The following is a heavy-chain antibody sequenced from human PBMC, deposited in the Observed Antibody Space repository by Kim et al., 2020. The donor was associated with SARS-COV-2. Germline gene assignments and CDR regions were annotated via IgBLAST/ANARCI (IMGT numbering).Heavy chain of an antibody. D-gene: IGHD6-13*01. CDR1: GFTFSSYA. J-gene: IGHJ6*02. V-gene: IGHV3-23*01. CDR3: AKDQGRSSSWSYYYYGMDV. CDR2: ISGSGGST. Sequence: GGSLRLSCAASGFTFSSYAMSWVRQAPGKGLEWVSAISGSGGSTYYADSVKGRFTISRDNSKNTLYLQMNSLRAEDTAVYYCAKDQGRSSSWSYYYYGMDVWGQGTTVTVSS.